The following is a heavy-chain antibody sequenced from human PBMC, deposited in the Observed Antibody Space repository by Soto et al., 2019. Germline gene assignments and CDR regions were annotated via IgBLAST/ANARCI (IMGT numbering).Heavy chain of an antibody. D-gene: IGHD2-15*01. CDR2: ISSSSSYT. Sequence: EVQLVESGGGLVKPGGSLRLSCAASGFTFSSCSMNWVRQAPGKGLEWVSSISSSSSYTNYADSVKGRFTISRDNAKNSLYLQMNSLRAEDTAVYYCARGSIVYDYGMDVWGQGTTVTVSS. V-gene: IGHV3-21*01. CDR3: ARGSIVYDYGMDV. CDR1: GFTFSSCS. J-gene: IGHJ6*02.